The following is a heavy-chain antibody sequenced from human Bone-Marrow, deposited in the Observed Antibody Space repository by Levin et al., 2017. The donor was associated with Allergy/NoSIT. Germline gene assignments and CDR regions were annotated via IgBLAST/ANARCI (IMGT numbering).Heavy chain of an antibody. CDR1: GFVFRDAY. Sequence: SGESLKISCAASGFVFRDAYMSWVRQAPGKGLEWLGRIAHKYDGGTTDYAAPVRGRFAISRDDSQNTLYLQMNSLRTEDTATYYCATVMYARSWPLDYWGQGTLVTVSS. CDR2: IAHKYDGGTT. V-gene: IGHV3-15*04. J-gene: IGHJ4*02. CDR3: ATVMYARSWPLDY. D-gene: IGHD6-13*01.